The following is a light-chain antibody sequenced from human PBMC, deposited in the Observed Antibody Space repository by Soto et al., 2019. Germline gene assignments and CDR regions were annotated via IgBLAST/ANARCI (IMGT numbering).Light chain of an antibody. CDR2: ENN. CDR3: ATSASSLTGFV. CDR1: SSNIENNY. J-gene: IGLJ1*01. Sequence: QSVLTQPRSVSAAPGQKVTISGSGSSSNIENNYVSWYQQLPGTAPKLLIYENNRRPLGIPDRFTGSKSGTSATLGITGLQTGDEADYYCATSASSLTGFVFGARTNVTVL. V-gene: IGLV1-51*02.